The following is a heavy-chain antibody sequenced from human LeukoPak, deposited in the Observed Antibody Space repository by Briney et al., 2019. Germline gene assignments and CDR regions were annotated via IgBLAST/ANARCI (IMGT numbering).Heavy chain of an antibody. J-gene: IGHJ4*02. CDR1: GFTFSSYA. CDR2: ISGSGGST. CDR3: AKGYSFGPLYYLDY. V-gene: IGHV3-23*01. D-gene: IGHD5-18*01. Sequence: PGGSLRLSCAVSGFTFSSYAMSWVRQAPGKGLEWVSVISGSGGSTYYADSVKGRFTISRDNSKNMVHLQMNSLRAEDTAVYYCAKGYSFGPLYYLDYWGQGTLVTVSS.